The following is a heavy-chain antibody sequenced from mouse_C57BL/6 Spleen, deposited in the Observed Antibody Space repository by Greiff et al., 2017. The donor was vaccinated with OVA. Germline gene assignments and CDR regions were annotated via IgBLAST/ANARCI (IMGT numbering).Heavy chain of an antibody. Sequence: EVKLLESGPGLVKPSQSLSLTCSVTGYSITSGYYWNWIRQFPGNKLEWMGYISYDGSNNYNPSLKNRISITRDTSKNQFFLKLNSVTTEDTATYYCARDLGTGFAYWGQGTLVTVSA. CDR3: ARDLGTGFAY. CDR1: GYSITSGYY. CDR2: ISYDGSN. V-gene: IGHV3-6*01. D-gene: IGHD4-1*01. J-gene: IGHJ3*01.